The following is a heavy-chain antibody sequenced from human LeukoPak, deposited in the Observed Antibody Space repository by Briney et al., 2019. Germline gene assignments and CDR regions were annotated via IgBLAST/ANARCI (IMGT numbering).Heavy chain of an antibody. CDR1: GYSFTTYW. CDR3: ARSNKDIVVVLAATDNDAFDI. D-gene: IGHD2-15*01. CDR2: IYPGDSDT. J-gene: IGHJ3*02. V-gene: IGHV5-51*01. Sequence: GESLKISCKGSGYSFTTYWIGWVRQMPGKGLEWMGIIYPGDSDTRYSPSFQGQVTISADKSISTAYLQWSSLKASDTAMYYCARSNKDIVVVLAATDNDAFDIWGQGTMVTVSS.